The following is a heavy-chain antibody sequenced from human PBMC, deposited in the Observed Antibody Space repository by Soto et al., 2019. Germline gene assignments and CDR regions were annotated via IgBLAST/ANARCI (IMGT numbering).Heavy chain of an antibody. CDR1: GFTFSGYA. CDR3: ARDLYYYDSTGNAFDI. Sequence: QVQVVESGGGVVQPGRSLRLSCAASGFTFSGYAMHWVRQAPGKGLEWVALMSYDGTNKYYADSVRGRFTISRDNSKNTLNLQMNSLRAEDTAVYYCARDLYYYDSTGNAFDIWGQGIMVTVSS. CDR2: MSYDGTNK. D-gene: IGHD3-22*01. J-gene: IGHJ3*02. V-gene: IGHV3-30-3*01.